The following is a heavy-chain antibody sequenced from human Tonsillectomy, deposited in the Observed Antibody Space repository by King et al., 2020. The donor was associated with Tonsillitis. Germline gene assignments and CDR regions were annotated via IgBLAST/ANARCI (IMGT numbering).Heavy chain of an antibody. D-gene: IGHD1-26*01. CDR3: ARTGTAGRWELLEGYNSFDP. CDR2: ISAYNGNT. Sequence: VQLVESGAEVKKPGASVKVSCKASGYTFTSYGISWVRQAPGQGLEWMGWISAYNGNTNYAQKLQGRVTMTTDTSTSTAYMEPRSLRSDDTAVYYCARTGTAGRWELLEGYNSFDPWGQGTLVTVSS. J-gene: IGHJ5*02. CDR1: GYTFTSYG. V-gene: IGHV1-18*04.